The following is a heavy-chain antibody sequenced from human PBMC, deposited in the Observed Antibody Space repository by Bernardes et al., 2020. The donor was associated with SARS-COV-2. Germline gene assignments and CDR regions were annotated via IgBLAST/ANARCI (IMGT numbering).Heavy chain of an antibody. CDR3: ARDFGGNSDY. CDR2: INEHGTVI. CDR1: GFSVSDYW. V-gene: IGHV3-74*01. J-gene: IGHJ4*02. D-gene: IGHD2-15*01. Sequence: VGSLRLSCAASGFSVSDYWMNWVRQAPGEGLVWVSRINEHGTVINYADSVKGRFTISRDIADNTLYLQMNSLRAEDTAVYYCARDFGGNSDYWGQGTLVTVSS.